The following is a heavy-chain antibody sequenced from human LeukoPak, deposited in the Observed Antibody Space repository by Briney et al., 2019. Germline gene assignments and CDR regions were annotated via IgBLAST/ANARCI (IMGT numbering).Heavy chain of an antibody. Sequence: GGSLRLSCAASGFTFSSYAMHWVRHAPGQGLEWMGWINPNSGGTNYAQKFQGRVTMTRDTSISTAYMELSRLRSDDTAVYYCARDLYDILTGYYGYYYYMDVWGKGTTVTISS. D-gene: IGHD3-9*01. J-gene: IGHJ6*03. V-gene: IGHV1-2*02. CDR1: GFTFSSYA. CDR3: ARDLYDILTGYYGYYYYMDV. CDR2: INPNSGGT.